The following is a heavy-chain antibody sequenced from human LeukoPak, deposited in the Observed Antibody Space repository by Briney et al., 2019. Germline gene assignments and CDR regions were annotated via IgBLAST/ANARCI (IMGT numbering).Heavy chain of an antibody. J-gene: IGHJ1*01. Sequence: ASVKVSCKASGYTFISYGISWVRQAPGQGLEWMGWISAYNGNTNYAQKLQGRVTMTRDTSTSTAYMELRSLRSDDTDVYYCARDIRPYYDFWSGYEYFQHWGQGTLVTVSS. D-gene: IGHD3-3*01. V-gene: IGHV1-18*01. CDR1: GYTFISYG. CDR2: ISAYNGNT. CDR3: ARDIRPYYDFWSGYEYFQH.